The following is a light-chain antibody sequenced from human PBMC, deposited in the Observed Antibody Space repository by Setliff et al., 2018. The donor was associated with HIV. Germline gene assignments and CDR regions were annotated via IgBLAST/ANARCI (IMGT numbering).Light chain of an antibody. CDR3: SSYTSDNPWV. CDR2: EVT. Sequence: QSVLTQPPSVSGSPGQSVTISCTGTSSDVGSYNRVSWYRQPPGTAPQVMIYEVTKRPSGVPDRLSGSKSGNTASLTISGLLAEDEAAYYCSSYTSDNPWVFGGGTKVTV. CDR1: SSDVGSYNR. J-gene: IGLJ3*02. V-gene: IGLV2-18*02.